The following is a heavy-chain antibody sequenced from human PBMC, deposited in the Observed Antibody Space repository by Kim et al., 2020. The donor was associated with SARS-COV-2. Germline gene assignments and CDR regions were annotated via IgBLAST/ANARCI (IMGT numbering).Heavy chain of an antibody. Sequence: GGSLRLSCAASGFTFSSYAMSWVRQAPGKGLEWVSAISGSGGSTYYADSVKGRFTISRDNSKNTLYLQMNSLRAEDTAVYYCAKDVLRYFDWGEGAFDIWGQGTMVTVSS. J-gene: IGHJ3*02. CDR3: AKDVLRYFDWGEGAFDI. CDR1: GFTFSSYA. V-gene: IGHV3-23*01. D-gene: IGHD3-9*01. CDR2: ISGSGGST.